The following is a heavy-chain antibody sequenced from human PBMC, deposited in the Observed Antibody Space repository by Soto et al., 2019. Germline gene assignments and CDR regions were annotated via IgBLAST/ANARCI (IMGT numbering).Heavy chain of an antibody. V-gene: IGHV5-51*03. D-gene: IGHD3-10*01. CDR1: GYSFTSYW. J-gene: IGHJ2*01. CDR2: IYPGDSDT. Sequence: EVQLVQSGAEVKKPGESLKISCKGSGYSFTSYWIGWVRQMPGKGLEWMGIIYPGDSDTRYSPSFQGQVTISADKSISTAYLQWSILNASDTPMYYCARSIPMVRGVPVSSLRSPYWYFDLWGRGTLVTVSS. CDR3: ARSIPMVRGVPVSSLRSPYWYFDL.